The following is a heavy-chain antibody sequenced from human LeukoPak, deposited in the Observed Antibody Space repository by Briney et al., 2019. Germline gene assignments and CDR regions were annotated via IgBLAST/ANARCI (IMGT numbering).Heavy chain of an antibody. CDR1: GGSISSYY. Sequence: SETLSLTCTVSGGSISSYYWSWIRQPAGKGLEWIGRSYTSGSTNYNPSLKSRVTMSVDTSKNQFSLKLSSVTAADTAVYYCARAVGSGSFQTYYYYMDVWGKGTTVTISS. CDR3: ARAVGSGSFQTYYYYMDV. J-gene: IGHJ6*03. V-gene: IGHV4-4*07. D-gene: IGHD3-10*01. CDR2: SYTSGST.